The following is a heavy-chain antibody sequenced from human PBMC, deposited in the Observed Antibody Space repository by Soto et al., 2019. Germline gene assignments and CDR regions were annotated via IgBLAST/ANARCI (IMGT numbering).Heavy chain of an antibody. CDR3: ARGARDYSGSYYWFDP. V-gene: IGHV4-59*01. Sequence: PSETLSLTCTVSGGSISSYYWSWIRQPPGKGLEWIGYIYYSGSTNYNPSLKSRVTISVDTSKNQFSLKLSSVTAADTAVYYCARGARDYSGSYYWFDPWGQGTLVTVSS. D-gene: IGHD1-26*01. CDR1: GGSISSYY. CDR2: IYYSGST. J-gene: IGHJ5*02.